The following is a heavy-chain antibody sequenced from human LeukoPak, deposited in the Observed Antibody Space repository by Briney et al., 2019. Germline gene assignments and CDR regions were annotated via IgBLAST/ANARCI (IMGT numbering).Heavy chain of an antibody. CDR2: IYYSGST. J-gene: IGHJ4*02. V-gene: IGHV4-30-4*02. CDR3: ARGIESYGDYGY. CDR1: GASITTGDYY. D-gene: IGHD4-17*01. Sequence: SETLSLTCTVSGASITTGDYYWSWIRQPPGKGLEWIGYIYYSGSTYYNPSLKSRVTISLDTSKNQFSLKLSSLTAADTAIYYCARGIESYGDYGYWGQGILVTVSS.